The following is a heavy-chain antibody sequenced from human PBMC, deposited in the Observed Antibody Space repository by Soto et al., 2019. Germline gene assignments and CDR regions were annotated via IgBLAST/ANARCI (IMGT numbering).Heavy chain of an antibody. CDR3: ARAWTATAGWANWFDL. D-gene: IGHD6-13*01. V-gene: IGHV4-31*03. J-gene: IGHJ5*02. CDR2: IHYSGTT. CDR1: GGSISGGGYY. Sequence: QVQLQESGPGLVEPSQTLSLTCTVSGGSISGGGYYWSWIRQHPGKGLEWIGYIHYSGTTYYNPSLKSRLTISGATSKTQVSLKMSSVTAADTAVYSCARAWTATAGWANWFDLWGQGTLVTVSS.